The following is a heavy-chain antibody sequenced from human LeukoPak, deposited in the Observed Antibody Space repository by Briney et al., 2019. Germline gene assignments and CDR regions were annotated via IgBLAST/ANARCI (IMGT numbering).Heavy chain of an antibody. CDR3: ARGRLRGGSKYYFDY. D-gene: IGHD2-15*01. J-gene: IGHJ4*02. CDR1: GGSISSGGYY. CDR2: INHSGST. Sequence: SETLSLTCTVSGGSISSGGYYWSWIRQPPGKGLEWIGEINHSGSTNYNPSLKSRVTISVDTSKNQFSLKLSSVTAADTAVYYCARGRLRGGSKYYFDYWGQGTLVTVSS. V-gene: IGHV4-39*07.